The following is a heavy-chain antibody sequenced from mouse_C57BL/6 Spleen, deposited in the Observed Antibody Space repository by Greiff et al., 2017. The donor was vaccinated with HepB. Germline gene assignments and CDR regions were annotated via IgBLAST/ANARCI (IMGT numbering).Heavy chain of an antibody. Sequence: VKLMDSGPELVKPGASVKISCKASGYAFSSSWMNWVKQRPGKGLEWIGRIYPGDGDTNYNGKFKGKATLTADKSSSTAYMQLSSLTSEDSAVYFCANSNYEYYFDYWGQGTTLTVSS. D-gene: IGHD2-5*01. CDR2: IYPGDGDT. CDR1: GYAFSSSW. CDR3: ANSNYEYYFDY. V-gene: IGHV1-82*01. J-gene: IGHJ2*01.